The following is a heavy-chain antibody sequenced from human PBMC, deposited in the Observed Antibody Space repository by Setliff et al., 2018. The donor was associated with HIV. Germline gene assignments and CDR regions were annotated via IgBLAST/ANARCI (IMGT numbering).Heavy chain of an antibody. J-gene: IGHJ6*02. CDR1: GYSISSGYY. V-gene: IGHV4-38-2*02. Sequence: SETLSLTCTVTGYSISSGYYWAWIRQPPGKGLEWIGYIYHAGNTYYNPSLKSRVTISVDTSKNQITLKLSSVTAADTAVYYCARSLSGDYYYGMDVWGQGTTVTVSS. D-gene: IGHD3-10*01. CDR2: IYHAGNT. CDR3: ARSLSGDYYYGMDV.